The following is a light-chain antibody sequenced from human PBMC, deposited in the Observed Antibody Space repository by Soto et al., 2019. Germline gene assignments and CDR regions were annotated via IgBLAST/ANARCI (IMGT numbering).Light chain of an antibody. CDR3: QQFSSYPLT. V-gene: IGKV3-20*01. Sequence: EVVLTHSRGTLSLSPCERATLSSGASQSVRSYLARHQQEPGQVPRLLIHGASTRAPGIPARFSGSGSGTDFTLTISRLEPEDFAVYYCQQFSSYPLTFGGGTKVDNK. J-gene: IGKJ4*01. CDR1: QSVRSY. CDR2: GAS.